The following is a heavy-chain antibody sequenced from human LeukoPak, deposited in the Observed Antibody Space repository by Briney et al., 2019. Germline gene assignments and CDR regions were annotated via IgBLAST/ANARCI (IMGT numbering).Heavy chain of an antibody. CDR2: INPNSGGT. CDR1: GYTFTGYY. V-gene: IGHV1-2*02. D-gene: IGHD2-2*01. J-gene: IGHJ4*02. CDR3: ARGCSSTSCYYPS. Sequence: ASVKVSCKASGYTFTGYYMHWVRQAPGQGLEWMGWINPNSGGTNYAQKFQGRVTMTRDTSISTAYMELSRLRSDDTAVYYCARGCSSTSCYYPSWGRGTLVAVSS.